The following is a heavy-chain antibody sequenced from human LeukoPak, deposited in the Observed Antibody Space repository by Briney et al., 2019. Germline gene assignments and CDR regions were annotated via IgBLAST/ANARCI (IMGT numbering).Heavy chain of an antibody. Sequence: SGTLSLTCAVSRGSISSSNWWSWVRQPPGKGLEWIGEIHHSGSTNYNPSLKSRVTISLDKSKNQFSLKLRSVTAADTAVYYCARRWLDSSGYYSNFDYWGQGTLVTVSS. D-gene: IGHD6-19*01. V-gene: IGHV4-4*02. J-gene: IGHJ4*02. CDR1: RGSISSSNW. CDR2: IHHSGST. CDR3: ARRWLDSSGYYSNFDY.